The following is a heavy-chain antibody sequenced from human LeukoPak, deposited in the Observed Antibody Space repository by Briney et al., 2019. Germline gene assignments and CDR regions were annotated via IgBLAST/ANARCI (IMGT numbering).Heavy chain of an antibody. D-gene: IGHD5-12*01. CDR3: ARGIKGGYGPDY. Sequence: GGSLRLSCAASGFALSSYWKHWVRQDPGKGLEWVSRISPDGSTTNYADSVQGRFAISRDNAKSTLYLQMNSLRVEDTAVYYCARGIKGGYGPDYWGQGTPVTVSS. J-gene: IGHJ4*02. CDR1: GFALSSYW. CDR2: ISPDGSTT. V-gene: IGHV3-74*01.